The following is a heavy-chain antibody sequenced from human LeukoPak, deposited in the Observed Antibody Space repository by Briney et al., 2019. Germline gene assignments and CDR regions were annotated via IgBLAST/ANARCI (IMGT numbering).Heavy chain of an antibody. V-gene: IGHV3-33*01. CDR1: GFTFSSYG. J-gene: IGHJ4*02. CDR3: ARDLPFTMVRGVPDY. CDR2: IWYDGSNK. Sequence: SLRLSCAASGFTFSSYGMHWVRQAPGKGLEWVAVIWYDGSNKYYADSVKGRFTISRDNSKNTLYLQMNSLRAEDTAVYYCARDLPFTMVRGVPDYWGQGTLVTVSS. D-gene: IGHD3-10*01.